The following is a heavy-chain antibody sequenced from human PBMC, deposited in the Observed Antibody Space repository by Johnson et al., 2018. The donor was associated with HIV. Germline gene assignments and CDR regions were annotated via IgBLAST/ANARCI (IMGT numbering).Heavy chain of an antibody. CDR3: AREEGVGDDYGGKSAFDI. CDR2: ISYDGSNK. D-gene: IGHD4-23*01. V-gene: IGHV3-30-3*01. J-gene: IGHJ3*02. CDR1: GFTVSSYA. Sequence: VQLVESGGGLIQPGGSLRLSCAASGFTVSSYAMHWVRQAPGKGLEWVAVISYDGSNKYYADSVKGRFTISRDNSKNTLYLQMNSLRAEDTAVYYCAREEGVGDDYGGKSAFDIWGQGTMVTVSS.